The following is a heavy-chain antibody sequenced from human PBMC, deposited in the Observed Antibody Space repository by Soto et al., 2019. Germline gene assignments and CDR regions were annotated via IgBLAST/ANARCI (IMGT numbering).Heavy chain of an antibody. Sequence: SETLSLTCGVSGYSISSGFYWGWIRQAPGKGLEWIGNVYHSGSTYYNPYNPSLKSRVTISVDTSKNQFSLRLRSVTAADTAVYYCARAFYGDYAPYYYGMDVWGQGXTVTVYS. J-gene: IGHJ6*02. D-gene: IGHD4-17*01. CDR3: ARAFYGDYAPYYYGMDV. CDR2: VYHSGST. V-gene: IGHV4-38-2*01. CDR1: GYSISSGFY.